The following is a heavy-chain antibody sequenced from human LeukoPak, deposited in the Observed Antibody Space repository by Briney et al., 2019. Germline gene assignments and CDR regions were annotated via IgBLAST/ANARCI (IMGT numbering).Heavy chain of an antibody. J-gene: IGHJ5*02. V-gene: IGHV1-18*01. CDR3: ARDTYCSSTSCYHWFDP. CDR2: ISAYNGNT. Sequence: VASVKVSCKASGYTFTSYGISWVRQAPGQGLEWMGWISAYNGNTNYAQKLQGRVTMTTDTSTSTAYMELRSLRSDDTAVYYCARDTYCSSTSCYHWFDPWGQGTLVTVSS. D-gene: IGHD2-2*01. CDR1: GYTFTSYG.